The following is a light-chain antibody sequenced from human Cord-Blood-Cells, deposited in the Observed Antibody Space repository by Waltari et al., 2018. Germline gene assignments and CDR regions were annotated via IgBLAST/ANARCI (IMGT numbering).Light chain of an antibody. J-gene: IGLJ3*02. CDR3: CSEADSRV. CDR1: SSDVGSYNL. CDR2: EVS. Sequence: QSALTQPASVSGSPGQSITISCTGTSSDVGSYNLVSWYQQHPAKAPKLMIYEVSKRPSVVGSRVPCSKCGKTASLTVSGVQGEDEAEDYCCSEADSRVVGGGSKLSV. V-gene: IGLV2-23*02.